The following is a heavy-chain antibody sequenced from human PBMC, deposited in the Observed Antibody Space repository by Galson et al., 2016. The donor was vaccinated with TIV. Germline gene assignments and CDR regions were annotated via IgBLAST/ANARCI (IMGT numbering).Heavy chain of an antibody. CDR2: IYWDDDE. Sequence: PALVKPTQTLTLTCTFSGFSLTTSGVGVGWIRQSPRRALEFLALIYWDDDERYSPSLRNRLTIAKDTPKTPVFLTMTNMDPADTAPYYCLPSSGHDYATWYFDYWGQGTLVTVSP. CDR3: LPSSGHDYATWYFDY. D-gene: IGHD5-12*01. V-gene: IGHV2-5*02. J-gene: IGHJ4*02. CDR1: GFSLTTSGVG.